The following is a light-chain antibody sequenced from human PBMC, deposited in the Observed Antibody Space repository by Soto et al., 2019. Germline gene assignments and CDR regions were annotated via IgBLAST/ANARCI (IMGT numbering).Light chain of an antibody. Sequence: EIVLTQSPGTLSLSPGEIAALSWSASQSVSSSYLAWYQQKPGQAPRLLIYGASSRATGIPDRFSGSGSGTDFTLTISRLEPEECAVYYCQQYGSSPYTFGQGTKLEIK. CDR1: QSVSSSY. CDR2: GAS. V-gene: IGKV3-20*01. CDR3: QQYGSSPYT. J-gene: IGKJ2*01.